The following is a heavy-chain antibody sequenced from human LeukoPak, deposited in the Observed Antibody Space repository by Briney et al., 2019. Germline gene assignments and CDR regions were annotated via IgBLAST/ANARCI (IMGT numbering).Heavy chain of an antibody. D-gene: IGHD6-19*01. V-gene: IGHV1-2*02. CDR2: INPNSGGT. Sequence: ASAKVSCKASGYTFTGYYMHWVRQAPGQGLEWMGWINPNSGGTNYAQKFQGRVTMTRDTSISTAYMELSRLRSDDTAVYYCARDLYGRGAVADFNYWGQGTLVTVSS. CDR1: GYTFTGYY. CDR3: ARDLYGRGAVADFNY. J-gene: IGHJ4*02.